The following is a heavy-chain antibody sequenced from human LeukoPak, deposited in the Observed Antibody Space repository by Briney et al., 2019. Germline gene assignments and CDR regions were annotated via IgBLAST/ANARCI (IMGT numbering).Heavy chain of an antibody. J-gene: IGHJ4*02. D-gene: IGHD3-22*01. CDR2: IYYGQTI. CDR3: VRHAYNYDSSGYYYYFDY. Sequence: SETLSLTCTISAASISSSSHHWGWIRQSPGKGLEWIGSIYYGQTIYYNPSLNSRVTISVVTSKDQFTLQLNSVTAADTALYYCVRHAYNYDSSGYYYYFDYWGQGTLVTVSS. CDR1: AASISSSSHH. V-gene: IGHV4-39*01.